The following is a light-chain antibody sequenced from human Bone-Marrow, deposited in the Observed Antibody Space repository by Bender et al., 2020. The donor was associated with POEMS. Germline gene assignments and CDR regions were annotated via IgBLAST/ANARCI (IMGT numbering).Light chain of an antibody. CDR3: CSYSANSHVI. Sequence: QSALTQPPSASGSPGQSITVSCTGTSSDVGAYNYVSWYQQHPGKAPKLMIYEVNNRPSGVPDRFSGSKSGNTASLTISGLQAEDEADYFCCSYSANSHVIFGGGTQLSVL. J-gene: IGLJ2*01. CDR2: EVN. CDR1: SSDVGAYNY. V-gene: IGLV2-8*01.